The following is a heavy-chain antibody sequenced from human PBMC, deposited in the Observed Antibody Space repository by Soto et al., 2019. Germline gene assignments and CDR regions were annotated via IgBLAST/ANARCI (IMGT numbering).Heavy chain of an antibody. CDR3: NREIAAAGTNIY. CDR1: GGTFSSYA. J-gene: IGHJ4*02. Sequence: QVQLVQSGAEVKKPGSSVKVSCKASGGTFSSYAISWVRQAPGQGLEWMGGIIPIFGTANYAQKFQGRVTITADEPTSTAYMELSSLRSEDTAVYYCNREIAAAGTNIYWGQGTLVTVSS. D-gene: IGHD6-13*01. CDR2: IIPIFGTA. V-gene: IGHV1-69*01.